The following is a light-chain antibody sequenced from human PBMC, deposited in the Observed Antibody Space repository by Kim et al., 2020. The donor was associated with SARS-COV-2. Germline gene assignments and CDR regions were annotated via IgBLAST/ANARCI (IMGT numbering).Light chain of an antibody. J-gene: IGKJ1*01. CDR1: QGLSNA. CDR3: QQSYGMPWT. Sequence: DIQMTQSPSSLSPSVGDTVTITCRASQGLSNALAWYQHKPGKAPKLLVYGATTLQSGVPSRFSGSGSGTEYTLTISSLQPEDLGTFYCQQSYGMPWTFGKGTKVDIK. V-gene: IGKV1-NL1*01. CDR2: GAT.